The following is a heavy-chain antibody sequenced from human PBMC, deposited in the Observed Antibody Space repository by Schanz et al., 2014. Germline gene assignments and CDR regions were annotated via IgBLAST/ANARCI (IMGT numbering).Heavy chain of an antibody. CDR2: INSVGSNT. CDR3: ARKVVATIGGYYDN. D-gene: IGHD5-12*01. CDR1: GFTFSSHW. Sequence: EVQLVQSGGGLVQPGGSLRLSCAASGFTFSSHWMHWVHQDPGKGLVWVARINSVGSNTDYADSVTGRFTISRDNAKNTLYLQMNSLRAEDTAVYYCARKVVATIGGYYDNWGQGTLVIVSS. J-gene: IGHJ4*02. V-gene: IGHV3-74*01.